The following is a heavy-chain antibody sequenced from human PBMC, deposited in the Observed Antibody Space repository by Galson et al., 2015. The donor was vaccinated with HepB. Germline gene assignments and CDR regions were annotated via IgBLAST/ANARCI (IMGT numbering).Heavy chain of an antibody. CDR3: VRDLDLDY. Sequence: SLRLSCAASGFTFSSYAMHWVRQAPGKGLEWVAVISYDGSNKYYADSVKGRFTISRDNSKNTLYLQMNSLRAEDTAVYYCVRDLDLDYWGQGTLVTVSS. V-gene: IGHV3-30-3*01. D-gene: IGHD1-1*01. J-gene: IGHJ4*02. CDR2: ISYDGSNK. CDR1: GFTFSSYA.